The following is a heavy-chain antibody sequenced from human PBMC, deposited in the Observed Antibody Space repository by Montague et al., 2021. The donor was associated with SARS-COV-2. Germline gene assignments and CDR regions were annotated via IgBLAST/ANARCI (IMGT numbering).Heavy chain of an antibody. CDR3: AREGMVGTTAGLDY. Sequence: SRRLSCAASGFTFSSYGFHWVRQAPGKGLEWVAVIWFDGNNEYYADSVKGRFTISRDNSKNTLYLRMNSLRAEDTAVYYCAREGMVGTTAGLDYWGQGTLVTVSS. J-gene: IGHJ4*02. CDR2: IWFDGNNE. D-gene: IGHD1-26*01. CDR1: GFTFSSYG. V-gene: IGHV3-33*01.